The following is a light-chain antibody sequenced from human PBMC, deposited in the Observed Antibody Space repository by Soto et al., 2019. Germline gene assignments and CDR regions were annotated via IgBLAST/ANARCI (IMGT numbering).Light chain of an antibody. CDR3: LQHNTYPPT. Sequence: DIQMTQSPSSLSASVGDRVTITCRASQGIGNALGWYQQKPGTAPKRLIYAASSLQSGVPSRFSGSGSGTEFTLTISSLQPEDFATYSCLQHNTYPPTFGRGTKVEI. V-gene: IGKV1-17*01. CDR1: QGIGNA. CDR2: AAS. J-gene: IGKJ4*02.